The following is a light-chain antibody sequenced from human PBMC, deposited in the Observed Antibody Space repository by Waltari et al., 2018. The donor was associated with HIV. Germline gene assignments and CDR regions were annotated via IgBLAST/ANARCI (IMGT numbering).Light chain of an antibody. Sequence: SYELTQPPSVSVSPGQTARITCSGDALPKQYAYLYQQKPGQAPVLVISKDSERPSGIPERFSGSSSGTTGTLTISGVQAEDEADYYCQSADSSGTYRVVGGGTKLTVL. CDR2: KDS. V-gene: IGLV3-25*03. J-gene: IGLJ2*01. CDR1: ALPKQY. CDR3: QSADSSGTYRV.